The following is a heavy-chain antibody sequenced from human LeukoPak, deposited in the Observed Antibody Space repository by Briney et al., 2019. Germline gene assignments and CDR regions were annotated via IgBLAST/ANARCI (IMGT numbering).Heavy chain of an antibody. Sequence: GGSLRLSCAASGFTFSNYALLWVRQAPGKGLEWVAIISYDGSNKYYADPVKGRFTISRDNSDNTLYLQLSSLRAEDTAVYYCARRKSSSSWSTCDYWGQGTLVTVSS. CDR1: GFTFSNYA. CDR2: ISYDGSNK. J-gene: IGHJ4*02. CDR3: ARRKSSSSWSTCDY. V-gene: IGHV3-30-3*01. D-gene: IGHD6-13*01.